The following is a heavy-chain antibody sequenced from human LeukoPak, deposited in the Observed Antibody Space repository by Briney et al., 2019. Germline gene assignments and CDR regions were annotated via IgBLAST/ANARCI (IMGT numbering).Heavy chain of an antibody. J-gene: IGHJ4*02. Sequence: GGSLRLSCAASGFTFDDYTMHWVRQAPGKGLEWVSLISWDGGSTYYADSVKGRFTISRDNSKNSLYLQMNSLRTEDTALYFCAKDHYYGSGSYSRWVYFNYWGQGTLVTVSS. CDR3: AKDHYYGSGSYSRWVYFNY. V-gene: IGHV3-43*01. D-gene: IGHD3-10*01. CDR1: GFTFDDYT. CDR2: ISWDGGST.